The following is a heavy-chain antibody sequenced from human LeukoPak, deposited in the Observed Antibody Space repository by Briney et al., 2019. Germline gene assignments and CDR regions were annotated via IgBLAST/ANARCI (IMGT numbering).Heavy chain of an antibody. Sequence: ASVKVSCKTSGGTFSTYAISWVRQAPGQGLEWMGWISAYNGNTKYAQKLQGRVTMTTDTSTSTAYMELRSLRSDDTAVCYCARERWGQWLVFDYWGQGTLVTVSS. CDR1: GGTFSTYA. V-gene: IGHV1-18*01. D-gene: IGHD6-19*01. CDR3: ARERWGQWLVFDY. J-gene: IGHJ4*02. CDR2: ISAYNGNT.